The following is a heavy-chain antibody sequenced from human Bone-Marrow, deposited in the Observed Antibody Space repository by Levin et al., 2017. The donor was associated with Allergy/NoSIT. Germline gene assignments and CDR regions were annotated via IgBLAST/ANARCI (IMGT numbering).Heavy chain of an antibody. CDR3: ARDNALRSALTRPTDY. CDR2: ISAYSGNT. J-gene: IGHJ4*02. V-gene: IGHV1-18*01. CDR1: GYTFSNYG. Sequence: ASVKVSCKASGYTFSNYGVSWVRQAPGQGLEWVGWISAYSGNTDYAQRLQGRLTMTTDASTSTAYMELSNLRSDDTAVYYCARDNALRSALTRPTDYWGQGTLVTVSS. D-gene: IGHD6-6*01.